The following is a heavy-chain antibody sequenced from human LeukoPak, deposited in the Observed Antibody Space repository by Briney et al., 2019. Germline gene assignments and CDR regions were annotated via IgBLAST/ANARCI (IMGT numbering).Heavy chain of an antibody. CDR3: VRDDGDV. Sequence: PGGSLRLSCTFSGFTFTDFWMKWVRQAPGKGLEWVASINNDGSGKYSVDSVRDRVTISRDNAKNSLYLQINSLTVEDTAIYYCVRDDGDVWGKGTTVTVSS. CDR1: GFTFTDFW. J-gene: IGHJ6*04. V-gene: IGHV3-7*03. CDR2: INNDGSGK.